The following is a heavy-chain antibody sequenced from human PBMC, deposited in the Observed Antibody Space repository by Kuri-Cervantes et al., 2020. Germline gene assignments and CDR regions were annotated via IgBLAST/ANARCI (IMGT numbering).Heavy chain of an antibody. CDR1: GFTFSSYG. V-gene: IGHV3-30*03. CDR3: ARGFRSRRSWPLGYYYGMDV. D-gene: IGHD1-14*01. J-gene: IGHJ6*02. Sequence: GESLKISCAASGFTFSSYGMHWVRQAPGKGLEWVAVISYDGSNKYYADSVKGRFTISRDNSKNTLYLQMNSLRAEDTAVYYCARGFRSRRSWPLGYYYGMDVWGQGTTVTVSS. CDR2: ISYDGSNK.